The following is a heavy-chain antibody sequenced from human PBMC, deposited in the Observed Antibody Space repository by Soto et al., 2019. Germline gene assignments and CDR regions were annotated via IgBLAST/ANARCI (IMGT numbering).Heavy chain of an antibody. CDR2: ISGSGGST. V-gene: IGHV3-23*01. Sequence: GGSLRLSCAASGFTFSSYAMSWVRQAPGKGLEWVSAISGSGGSTYYADSVKGRFTISRDNSKNTLYLQMNSLRAEDTAVYYCAKVPKTKRITIFGVVADFDYWGQGTLVTVSS. CDR3: AKVPKTKRITIFGVVADFDY. J-gene: IGHJ4*02. CDR1: GFTFSSYA. D-gene: IGHD3-3*01.